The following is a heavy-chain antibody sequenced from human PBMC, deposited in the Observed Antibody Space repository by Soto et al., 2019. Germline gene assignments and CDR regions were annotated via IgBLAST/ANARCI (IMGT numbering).Heavy chain of an antibody. CDR1: GYSFTSYW. D-gene: IGHD2-2*01. CDR2: IYPGDSDT. CDR3: ARRYETYFDY. V-gene: IGHV5-51*01. J-gene: IGHJ4*02. Sequence: GESLKISCKASGYSFTSYWIGWVRQMPGKGLEWMGIIYPGDSDTKYSPSFQCQVTISADKSINTAYLQWSSLRASDTAIYYCARRYETYFDYWGQGTPVTVS.